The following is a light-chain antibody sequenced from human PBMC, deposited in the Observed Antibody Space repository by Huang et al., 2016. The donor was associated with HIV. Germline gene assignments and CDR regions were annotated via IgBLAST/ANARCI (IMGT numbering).Light chain of an antibody. CDR1: ENIRRY. Sequence: DIQMTQSPSSLSASVGDRVTITCRASENIRRYLNWYQQKPGKPPNLLIHSASTLQSGVSSRFSGSGSGTDFTLTITSLQPEDFATYYCQGSLSIPHTFGQGTNLEIK. CDR3: QGSLSIPHT. J-gene: IGKJ2*01. V-gene: IGKV1-39*01. CDR2: SAS.